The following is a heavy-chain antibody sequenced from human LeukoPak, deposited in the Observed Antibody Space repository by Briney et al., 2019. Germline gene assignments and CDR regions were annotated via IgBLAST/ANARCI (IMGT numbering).Heavy chain of an antibody. CDR3: ARPNHSSSSLDY. Sequence: TSETLSLTCTVSGGSISSSTYYWGWIRQPPGKGLEWIGSIYYSGSTYYNPSLKSRVTISVDTPKNHFSLKLSSVTAADTAAYYCARPNHSSSSLDYWGQGTLVTVSS. D-gene: IGHD6-6*01. J-gene: IGHJ4*02. V-gene: IGHV4-39*02. CDR1: GGSISSSTYY. CDR2: IYYSGST.